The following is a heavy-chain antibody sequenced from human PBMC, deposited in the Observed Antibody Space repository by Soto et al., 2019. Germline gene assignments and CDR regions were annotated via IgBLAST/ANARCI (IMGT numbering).Heavy chain of an antibody. J-gene: IGHJ4*02. CDR2: MNPNSGNT. CDR3: ARCTLYCTGGSCYPGGPDH. V-gene: IGHV1-8*01. Sequence: ASVKVSCKASGYTFTSDDINWVRQATGQGLEWMGWMNPNSGNTGYAQKFQGRVTMTRNTSISTAYMELSSLRSEDTAVYYCARCTLYCTGGSCYPGGPDHWGQGTLVTVSS. D-gene: IGHD2-15*01. CDR1: GYTFTSDD.